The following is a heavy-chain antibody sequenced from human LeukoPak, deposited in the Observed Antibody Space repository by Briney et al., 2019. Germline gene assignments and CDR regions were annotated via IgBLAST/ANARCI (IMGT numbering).Heavy chain of an antibody. CDR2: INHSGST. D-gene: IGHD1-26*01. Sequence: SETLSLTCAVYGGSFSGYYWSWIRQPPGKGLEWIGEINHSGSTNYNPSLKSRVTISVDTSKNQFSLKPSSVTAADTAVYYCARGEGGSPIDYWGQGTLVTVSS. CDR3: ARGEGGSPIDY. CDR1: GGSFSGYY. J-gene: IGHJ4*02. V-gene: IGHV4-34*01.